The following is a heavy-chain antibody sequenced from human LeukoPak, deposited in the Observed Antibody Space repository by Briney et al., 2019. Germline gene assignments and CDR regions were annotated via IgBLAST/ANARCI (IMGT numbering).Heavy chain of an antibody. Sequence: PGGSLRLSCGVSGFTCSSDWMSWVRQAPGKGLEWVANIRPDGSDEYYVDAVKGRFTISRDNAKNSLYLQMNSLRAEDTAVYYCAREGTDYWGQGTLVTVSS. D-gene: IGHD1/OR15-1a*01. V-gene: IGHV3-7*01. J-gene: IGHJ4*02. CDR3: AREGTDY. CDR2: IRPDGSDE. CDR1: GFTCSSDW.